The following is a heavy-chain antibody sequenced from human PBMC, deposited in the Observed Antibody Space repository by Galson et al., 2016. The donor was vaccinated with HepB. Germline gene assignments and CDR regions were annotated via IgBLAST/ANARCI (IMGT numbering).Heavy chain of an antibody. CDR1: EFSFTKHV. J-gene: IGHJ4*02. CDR2: ISHDGRHK. Sequence: SLRLSCAASEFSFTKHVMHWVRQAPGKGLEWVAHISHDGRHKYYVPSVKGRFTISRDNFRNILYLQMNSLRTEDTALYSCAKGGALAGTSAFDYWGQGTPVTVSS. D-gene: IGHD6-19*01. V-gene: IGHV3-30*18. CDR3: AKGGALAGTSAFDY.